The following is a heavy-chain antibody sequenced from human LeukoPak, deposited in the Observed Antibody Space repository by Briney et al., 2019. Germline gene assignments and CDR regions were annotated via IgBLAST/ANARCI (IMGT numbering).Heavy chain of an antibody. CDR3: ARDLGGYSRNFDY. Sequence: KPSETPSLTCTVSGGSISSFYWGWIRQPAREGLEWIGRIYTSGSTNYNPSLKSRVTMSVDTSKNQFSLKLSSVTAADTAVYYCARDLGGYSRNFDYWGQGTLVTVSS. CDR2: IYTSGST. D-gene: IGHD6-13*01. J-gene: IGHJ4*02. V-gene: IGHV4-4*07. CDR1: GGSISSFY.